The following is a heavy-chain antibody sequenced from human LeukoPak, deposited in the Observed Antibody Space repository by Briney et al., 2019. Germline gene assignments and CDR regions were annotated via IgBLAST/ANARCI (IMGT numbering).Heavy chain of an antibody. Sequence: SETLSLTCTISDVSVRSGTYYWGWLRQSRGKGLEWIGSIHYSGSSYYNPSLKSRAAIFVDTSRDQVSMDLSYVTAADTALYYCVRHISANTGYFDSCGQGTLVTVSS. CDR2: IHYSGSS. CDR1: DVSVRSGTYY. V-gene: IGHV4-39*01. CDR3: VRHISANTGYFDS. J-gene: IGHJ4*02.